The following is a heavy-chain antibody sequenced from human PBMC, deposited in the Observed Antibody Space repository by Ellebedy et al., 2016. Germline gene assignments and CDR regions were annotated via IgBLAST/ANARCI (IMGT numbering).Heavy chain of an antibody. V-gene: IGHV4-59*08. CDR3: ARQRFGSGSFYFDY. Sequence: GSLRLSCSVSGGSISTYYWSWIRQPPGKGLEWIGYVYYSGSTNYNPSLKSRVTISVDTSQNQFSLKLRSVTAADTAMYYCARQRFGSGSFYFDYWGQGTLVTVSS. CDR1: GGSISTYY. CDR2: VYYSGST. D-gene: IGHD3-10*01. J-gene: IGHJ4*02.